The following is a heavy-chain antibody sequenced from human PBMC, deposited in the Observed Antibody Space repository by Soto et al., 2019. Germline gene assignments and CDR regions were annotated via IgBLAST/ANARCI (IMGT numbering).Heavy chain of an antibody. V-gene: IGHV4-31*03. J-gene: IGHJ6*02. CDR3: ARDRQIDYSNYVQGMDV. CDR2: IYYSGST. D-gene: IGHD4-4*01. CDR1: GGSISSGGYY. Sequence: SETLSLTCTVSGGSISSGGYYWSWIRQHPGKGLEWIGYIYYSGSTYYNPSLKSRVTISVDTSKNQFSLKLSSVTAADTAVYYCARDRQIDYSNYVQGMDVWGQGTTVTVSS.